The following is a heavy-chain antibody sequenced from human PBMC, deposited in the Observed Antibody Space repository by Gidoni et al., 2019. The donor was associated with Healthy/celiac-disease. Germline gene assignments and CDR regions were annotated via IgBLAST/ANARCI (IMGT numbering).Heavy chain of an antibody. CDR2: ISGSGGST. CDR3: AKDLAVARRGDAFDI. J-gene: IGHJ3*02. D-gene: IGHD6-19*01. Sequence: EVQLLESGGGLVQSGGSLRLSCADSGFTFSSYAMSWVRQAPGKGLEWVSAISGSGGSTYYADSVKGRFTISRDNSKNTLYLQMNSLRAEDTAVYYCAKDLAVARRGDAFDIWGQGTMVTVSS. CDR1: GFTFSSYA. V-gene: IGHV3-23*01.